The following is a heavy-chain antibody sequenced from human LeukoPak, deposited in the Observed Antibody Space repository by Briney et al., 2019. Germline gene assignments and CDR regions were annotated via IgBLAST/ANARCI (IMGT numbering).Heavy chain of an antibody. CDR3: ATTIVVVPAAILGALDV. Sequence: SVKVSCKASGGTFSSYAISWVRQAPGQGLEWMGRIIPIFGTANYAQKFQGRVTITTDESTSTAYMELSSLRSEDTAVYYCATTIVVVPAAILGALDVWGQGTMVTVSS. J-gene: IGHJ3*01. V-gene: IGHV1-69*05. CDR1: GGTFSSYA. D-gene: IGHD2-2*01. CDR2: IIPIFGTA.